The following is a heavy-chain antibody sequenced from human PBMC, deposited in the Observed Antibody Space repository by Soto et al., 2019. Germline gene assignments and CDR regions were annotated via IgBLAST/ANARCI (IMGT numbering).Heavy chain of an antibody. CDR3: ARESEDLTSDFDY. Sequence: ASVKVSCKAPGDTFTSYYLNWVRQAPGQGLEWMGVINPHGGSTKYAQKFQGRVTMTRDTSRSTVHMELRSLRAEDTAVYYCARESEDLTSDFDYWGQGTLVTVSS. J-gene: IGHJ4*02. V-gene: IGHV1-46*01. CDR1: GDTFTSYY. CDR2: INPHGGST.